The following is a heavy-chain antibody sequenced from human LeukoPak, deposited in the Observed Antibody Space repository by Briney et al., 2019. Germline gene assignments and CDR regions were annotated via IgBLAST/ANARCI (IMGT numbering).Heavy chain of an antibody. Sequence: SETLSLTCTVSGGSISSYYWSWIRQPAGKGLEWIGRIYTSGSTNYNPSLKSRVTMSVDTSKNQLSLKLSSVTAADTAVYYCARGHVAARPLWFDPWGQGTLVTVSS. CDR2: IYTSGST. J-gene: IGHJ5*02. V-gene: IGHV4-4*07. D-gene: IGHD6-6*01. CDR3: ARGHVAARPLWFDP. CDR1: GGSISSYY.